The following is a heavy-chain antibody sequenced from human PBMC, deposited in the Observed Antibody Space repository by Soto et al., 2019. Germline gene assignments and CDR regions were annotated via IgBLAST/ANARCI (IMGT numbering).Heavy chain of an antibody. J-gene: IGHJ4*02. CDR3: DSRDPGSSVDY. Sequence: QVQLQESGPGLVKPSGTLYLTCAVSGGPFTRNNWWSCVREPTAQGLEWIGEIYRTGSTNYNPSLKRRVTISLDKAEYQFTLKVTSLTAADTDVYYCDSRDPGSSVDYWGQGTLVTVSS. CDR1: GGPFTRNNW. CDR2: IYRTGST. V-gene: IGHV4-4*02. D-gene: IGHD3-22*01.